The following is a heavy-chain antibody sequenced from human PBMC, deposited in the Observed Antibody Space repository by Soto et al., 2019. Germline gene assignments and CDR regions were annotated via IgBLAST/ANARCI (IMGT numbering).Heavy chain of an antibody. J-gene: IGHJ4*02. CDR2: ISHLEST. CDR3: ARGGGYDSFDY. D-gene: IGHD5-12*01. CDR1: GASISYGGFS. V-gene: IGHV4-30-2*06. Sequence: SETLSLTCTVSGASISYGGFSWSWIRQSPGKGLEWIGYISHLESTYFHPSFKSRINMSIDRTRIQFSLKLSFVAAADMAVYYCARGGGYDSFDYWGQGVLVTVSS.